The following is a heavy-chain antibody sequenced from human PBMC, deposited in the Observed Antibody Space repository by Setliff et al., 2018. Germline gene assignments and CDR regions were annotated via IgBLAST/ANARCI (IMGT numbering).Heavy chain of an antibody. Sequence: GGSLRLSCAASGFTFSSYWMNWVRQAPGKGLEWVANIKQDGSVKNYVDSVKGRFSISRDNTKNSLYLQMNSLRSEDTAVYYCAAPFGDLYDANTYYYGMDVWGQGTTVTVSS. CDR2: IKQDGSVK. J-gene: IGHJ6*02. CDR1: GFTFSSYW. D-gene: IGHD3-10*01. CDR3: AAPFGDLYDANTYYYGMDV. V-gene: IGHV3-7*03.